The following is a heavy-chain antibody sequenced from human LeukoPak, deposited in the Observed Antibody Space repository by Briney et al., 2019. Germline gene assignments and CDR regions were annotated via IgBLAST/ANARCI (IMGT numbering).Heavy chain of an antibody. D-gene: IGHD3-9*01. Sequence: GESLKISCKGFGHSFTSYWIGWVRQMPGKGLEWMGIIYPGDSDTRYSPSFQGQVTISADKSISTAYLQWSSLKASDTAMYYCARRSGYDILTGYFLGFDPWGQGTLVTVSS. CDR1: GHSFTSYW. V-gene: IGHV5-51*01. J-gene: IGHJ5*02. CDR2: IYPGDSDT. CDR3: ARRSGYDILTGYFLGFDP.